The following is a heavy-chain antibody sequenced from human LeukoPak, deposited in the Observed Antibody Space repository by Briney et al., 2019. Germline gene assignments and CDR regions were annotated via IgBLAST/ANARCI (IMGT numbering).Heavy chain of an antibody. V-gene: IGHV4-59*08. CDR2: IYYRGST. D-gene: IGHD6-25*01. Sequence: PSETLSLTCAVSGGAIRSYYWTWIRKPPGKGLGWIGYIYYRGSTNYNPSLKSRVTISVAPSKNQFSLKVSSVTAADTAVYYCASASASSGWPTIEYWGQGTLVTVSS. CDR1: GGAIRSYY. J-gene: IGHJ4*02. CDR3: ASASASSGWPTIEY.